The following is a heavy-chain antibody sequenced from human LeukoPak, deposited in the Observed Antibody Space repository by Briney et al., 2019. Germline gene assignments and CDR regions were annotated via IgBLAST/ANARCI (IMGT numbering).Heavy chain of an antibody. V-gene: IGHV4-59*01. CDR2: IHSSGST. CDR3: ARIEGDNSLDY. Sequence: PSETLSLTCTVSGGSLSDYYWTWIRQPPGKGLEWIAYIHSSGSTNYNPSLKSRVIISVDTSRSQLSLKLSSVTAADTAVYYCARIEGDNSLDYWGQGTLVTVSS. CDR1: GGSLSDYY. J-gene: IGHJ4*02. D-gene: IGHD3-16*01.